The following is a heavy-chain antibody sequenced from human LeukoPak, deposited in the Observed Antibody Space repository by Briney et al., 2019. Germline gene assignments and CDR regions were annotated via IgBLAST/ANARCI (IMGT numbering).Heavy chain of an antibody. D-gene: IGHD6-19*01. Sequence: ASVKVSCKASGYTFTSYGISWVRQAPGQGLEWMGWISAYNGNTNYAQKLQGRVTMTTDTSTSTAYMELRSLRSDDTAVYYCARDFGSGWLSRWFDPWGQGTLVTVSS. CDR3: ARDFGSGWLSRWFDP. CDR1: GYTFTSYG. V-gene: IGHV1-18*01. J-gene: IGHJ5*02. CDR2: ISAYNGNT.